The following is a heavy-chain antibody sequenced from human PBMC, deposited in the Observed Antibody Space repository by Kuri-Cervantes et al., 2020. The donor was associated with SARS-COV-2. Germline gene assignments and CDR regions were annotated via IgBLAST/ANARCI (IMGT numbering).Heavy chain of an antibody. V-gene: IGHV3-23*01. CDR3: ARDYGGAAAGTFFDY. CDR2: ISGSGGST. D-gene: IGHD6-13*01. J-gene: IGHJ4*02. CDR1: GFTFSSYA. Sequence: ETLSLTCAASGFTFSSYAMSWVRQAPGKGLEWVSAISGSGGSTYYADSVKGRFTISRDNSKNTLYLQMNSLRAEDTAVYYCARDYGGAAAGTFFDYWGQGTLVTVSS.